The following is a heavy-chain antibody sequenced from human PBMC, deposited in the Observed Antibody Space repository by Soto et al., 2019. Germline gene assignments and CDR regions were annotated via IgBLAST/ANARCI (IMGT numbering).Heavy chain of an antibody. CDR3: AKGLN. Sequence: EVQLLESGGGLVQPGGSLRLSCTASGFTFTSHVMSWVRQTPGKGLEGVSSISDSGGSTYYADSVMGRFTISRDNSKNTLYLQVNSLRAEDTAVYYCAKGLNWGQGTLVTVSS. V-gene: IGHV3-23*01. CDR2: ISDSGGST. CDR1: GFTFTSHV. J-gene: IGHJ4*02.